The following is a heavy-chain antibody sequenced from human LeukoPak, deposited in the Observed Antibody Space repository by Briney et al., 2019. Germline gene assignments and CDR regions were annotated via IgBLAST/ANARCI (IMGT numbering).Heavy chain of an antibody. Sequence: ASVKVSCKASGYTFTSYGISWVRQAPGQGLEGMGWISAYNGNTNYAQKLQGRVTMTTDTSTSTAYMELRSLRSDDTAVYYCARDGDVVVPAATDDAFDIWGQGTMVTVSS. CDR1: GYTFTSYG. V-gene: IGHV1-18*04. CDR2: ISAYNGNT. J-gene: IGHJ3*02. D-gene: IGHD2-2*01. CDR3: ARDGDVVVPAATDDAFDI.